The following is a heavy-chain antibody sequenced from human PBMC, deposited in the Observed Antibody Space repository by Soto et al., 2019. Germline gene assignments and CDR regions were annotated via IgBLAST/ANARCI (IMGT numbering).Heavy chain of an antibody. Sequence: EVQLVESGGGLVKPGGSLRLSCAASGFTFSSYSMNWVRQAPGKGLEWVSSISSSSSYIYYADSVKGRFTISRDNAKNSLSLQMNSLRAEDTAVYYCARAALSYYYYMDVWGKGTTVTVSS. V-gene: IGHV3-21*01. J-gene: IGHJ6*03. CDR1: GFTFSSYS. CDR2: ISSSSSYI. CDR3: ARAALSYYYYMDV.